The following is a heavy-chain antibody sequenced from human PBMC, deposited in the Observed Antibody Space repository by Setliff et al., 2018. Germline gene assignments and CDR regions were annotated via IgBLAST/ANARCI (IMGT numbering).Heavy chain of an antibody. Sequence: GGSLRLSCAASGFSFNGYAMNWVRQAPGRGLEWVSYISSTSSSIYYADSVKGRFTISRDNAKNSLYLQMSSLRVEDTAVYYCAKDVGRGSGYYYYTDVWGKGTTVTVSS. CDR3: AKDVGRGSGYYYYTDV. CDR2: ISSTSSSI. CDR1: GFSFNGYA. J-gene: IGHJ6*03. V-gene: IGHV3-48*01. D-gene: IGHD2-15*01.